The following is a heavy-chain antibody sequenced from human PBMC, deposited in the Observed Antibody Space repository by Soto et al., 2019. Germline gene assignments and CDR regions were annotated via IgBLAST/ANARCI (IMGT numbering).Heavy chain of an antibody. CDR2: IRQDGSEE. J-gene: IGHJ4*02. D-gene: IGHD2-2*01. Sequence: GGSLRLSCAVSGYTFNSYWMSWVRQAPGKGLEWVATIRQDGSEEHYVDSVKGRFSVSRDNAKNALYLQMSSLRAEDTAVYYCVRGCGRSSCPYYFDFWGQGTLVTVSS. V-gene: IGHV3-7*01. CDR3: VRGCGRSSCPYYFDF. CDR1: GYTFNSYW.